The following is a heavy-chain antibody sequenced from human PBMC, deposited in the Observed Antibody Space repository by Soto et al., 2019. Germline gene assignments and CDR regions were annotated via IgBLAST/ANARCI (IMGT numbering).Heavy chain of an antibody. CDR1: GFTFSNYA. D-gene: IGHD3-3*01. J-gene: IGHJ4*02. CDR3: AKDTPQEWLLVFHY. Sequence: GGSLRLSCAGSGFTFSNYAMSWVRQAPGKGLEWVSAISGSGDSTYYANSVKGRFTISRDNSKNTLYLQMNSLRAEDTAVYYCAKDTPQEWLLVFHYWGQGTLVTVSS. V-gene: IGHV3-23*01. CDR2: ISGSGDST.